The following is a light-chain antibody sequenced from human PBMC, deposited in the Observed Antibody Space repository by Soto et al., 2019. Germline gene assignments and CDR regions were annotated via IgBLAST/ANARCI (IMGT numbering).Light chain of an antibody. CDR3: QSYDSSLSDSGV. CDR2: GNS. CDR1: SSNIGAGYD. V-gene: IGLV1-40*01. Sequence: QSVLTQPPSVSGAPGQRVTISCTGSSSNIGAGYDVHWYQQLPGTAPKLLIYGNSNRPSRVPDRFSGSKSGTSASLAINGLQAEDEADYYCQSYDSSLSDSGVFGGGTKLTV. J-gene: IGLJ3*02.